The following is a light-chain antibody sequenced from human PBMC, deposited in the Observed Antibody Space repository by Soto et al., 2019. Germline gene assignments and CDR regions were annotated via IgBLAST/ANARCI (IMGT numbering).Light chain of an antibody. CDR3: QQFGSSPEYT. CDR2: GAS. Sequence: VLTQSPGTLSLSPGERATLSCRASQSVSSSQLAWYQQKPGQAPRLLIYGASTTATGIPDRFSGGGSGTDFTLTISRLEPEDFAVYYCQQFGSSPEYTFGQGTKLEVK. V-gene: IGKV3-20*01. J-gene: IGKJ2*01. CDR1: QSVSSSQ.